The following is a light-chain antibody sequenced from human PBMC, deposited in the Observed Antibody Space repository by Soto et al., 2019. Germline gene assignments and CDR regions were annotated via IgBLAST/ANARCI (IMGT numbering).Light chain of an antibody. Sequence: DIQMTQSPSSLSASVGDRVTITCRASQGISNFLAWYQQKPGKVPKLLIYAASTLQSGVPSRFSGSGSGTDFTLSITSLHPEDVATYYCQEYNSAPWTFAQVTKVAIK. CDR1: QGISNF. V-gene: IGKV1-27*01. CDR2: AAS. CDR3: QEYNSAPWT. J-gene: IGKJ1*01.